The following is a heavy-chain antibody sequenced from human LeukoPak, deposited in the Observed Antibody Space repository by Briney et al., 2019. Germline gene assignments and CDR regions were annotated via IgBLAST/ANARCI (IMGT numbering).Heavy chain of an antibody. J-gene: IGHJ5*02. Sequence: GGSLRLSCAASGFTFSRYGMHWVRQAPGKGLEWVSGIGPSGTSTYYADSVKGRFTISRDNSKNTVYLQMNSLRADDTAVYYCAKDWAWGWFDPWGQGTLVTVSS. CDR3: AKDWAWGWFDP. D-gene: IGHD3-16*01. CDR1: GFTFSRYG. CDR2: IGPSGTST. V-gene: IGHV3-23*01.